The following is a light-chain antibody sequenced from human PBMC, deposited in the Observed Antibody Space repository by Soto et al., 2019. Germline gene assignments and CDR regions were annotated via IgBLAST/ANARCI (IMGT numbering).Light chain of an antibody. CDR2: YDS. CDR3: QVWDSSSDHPGV. J-gene: IGLJ2*01. V-gene: IGLV3-21*04. CDR1: NIGNKS. Sequence: SYELTQPPSVSVAPGKTARITCGGNNIGNKSVHWYQQKPGQAPVLVIYYDSDRPSGIPERFSGSNSGNTATLTISRVEAGDEADYYCQVWDSSSDHPGVFGGGTKLTVL.